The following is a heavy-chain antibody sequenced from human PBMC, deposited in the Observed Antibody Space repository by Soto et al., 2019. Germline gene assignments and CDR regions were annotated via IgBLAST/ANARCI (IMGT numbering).Heavy chain of an antibody. Sequence: MRLSCAASGFTFNTYSMTWVRQAPGQGLEWVSSISNTGAHIYYADSVRGRFTISRDNAKNSLYLQMNSLTAEDTAVYYCVRERQFVRDFYYGMDVWGRGTTVTVSS. V-gene: IGHV3-21*01. CDR2: ISNTGAHI. J-gene: IGHJ6*02. D-gene: IGHD6-6*01. CDR1: GFTFNTYS. CDR3: VRERQFVRDFYYGMDV.